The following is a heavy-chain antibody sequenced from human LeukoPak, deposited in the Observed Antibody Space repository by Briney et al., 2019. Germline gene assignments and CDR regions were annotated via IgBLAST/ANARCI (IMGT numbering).Heavy chain of an antibody. CDR2: TSYDGSDK. V-gene: IGHV3-30*18. Sequence: PGGSLRLSCAASGFTFNNYGMLWVRQAPGKGLEWVAVTSYDGSDKHHADPVKGRFTIARDNSKNTLYLKMNSLRTEDTAVYYCAKIATQGELFLSWYFDFGGRAPLVTVSS. CDR1: GFTFNNYG. CDR3: AKIATQGELFLSWYFDF. D-gene: IGHD3-10*01. J-gene: IGHJ2*01.